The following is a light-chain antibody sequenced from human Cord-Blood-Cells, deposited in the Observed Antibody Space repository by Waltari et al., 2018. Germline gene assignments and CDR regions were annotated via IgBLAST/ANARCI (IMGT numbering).Light chain of an antibody. CDR3: QQSYSTLFT. CDR2: ASS. V-gene: IGKV1-39*01. CDR1: QSISSY. J-gene: IGKJ3*01. Sequence: DIHMPKSASSLSASVGDRVTITCRASQSISSYLNWYQQKPGKAPKLLIYASSSLQSGVPSRFIGSGSGTDFTLTISSLQPEDFATYYCQQSYSTLFTFGPGTKVDIK.